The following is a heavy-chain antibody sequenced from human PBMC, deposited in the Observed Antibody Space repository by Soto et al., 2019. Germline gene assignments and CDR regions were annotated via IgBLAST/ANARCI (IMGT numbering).Heavy chain of an antibody. Sequence: PSETLSLTCTVSGVSISSGGYYLSWLRPHPGKGLEWIGYIYYSGSTYYNPSLKSRVTISVDTSKNQFSLKLSSVTAADTAVYYCARCSSWMTRVTPNWFDPWGQGNLV. D-gene: IGHD4-17*01. J-gene: IGHJ5*02. CDR3: ARCSSWMTRVTPNWFDP. CDR1: GVSISSGGYY. CDR2: IYYSGST. V-gene: IGHV4-31*03.